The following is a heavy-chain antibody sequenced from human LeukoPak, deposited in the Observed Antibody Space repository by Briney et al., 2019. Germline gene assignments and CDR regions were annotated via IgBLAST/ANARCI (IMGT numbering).Heavy chain of an antibody. J-gene: IGHJ4*02. Sequence: HPGGSLRLSCAASGFTFSSYAMSWVRQAPGKGLEWVSAISGSGGSTYYADSVKGRFTISRDNSKNTLYLQMNSLRAEDTAVYYCAKDRGRGVVWFGELSKGIFDYWGQGTLVTVSS. V-gene: IGHV3-23*01. CDR3: AKDRGRGVVWFGELSKGIFDY. CDR2: ISGSGGST. CDR1: GFTFSSYA. D-gene: IGHD3-10*01.